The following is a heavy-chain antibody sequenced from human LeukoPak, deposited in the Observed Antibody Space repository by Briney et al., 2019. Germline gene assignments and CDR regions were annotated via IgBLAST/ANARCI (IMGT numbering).Heavy chain of an antibody. J-gene: IGHJ5*02. CDR3: ARGPGYSSSYYGA. Sequence: PGGSLRLSCAASGFTFSNYWMHWVRQAPAKGLVWVSRIYSDGSSTNYADSVKGRFTISRDNAKNTLFLQMNSLRVEDTAVYYCARGPGYSSSYYGAWGQGTLVTVSS. CDR1: GFTFSNYW. CDR2: IYSDGSST. D-gene: IGHD6-13*01. V-gene: IGHV3-74*01.